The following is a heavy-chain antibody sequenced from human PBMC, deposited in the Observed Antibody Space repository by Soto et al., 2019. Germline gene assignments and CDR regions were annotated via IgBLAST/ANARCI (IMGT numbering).Heavy chain of an antibody. V-gene: IGHV3-23*01. J-gene: IGHJ4*02. Sequence: EVQLLESGGGLVQPGGSLRLSCAASGFTFSSYAMSWVRQAPGKGLEWVSAISGSGGSTYYADSVKGRFTISRDNSKNTRYLQMNSLRAEDTAVYYCAKDVEFGESRSYFDYWGQGTLVTVSS. CDR2: ISGSGGST. D-gene: IGHD3-10*01. CDR1: GFTFSSYA. CDR3: AKDVEFGESRSYFDY.